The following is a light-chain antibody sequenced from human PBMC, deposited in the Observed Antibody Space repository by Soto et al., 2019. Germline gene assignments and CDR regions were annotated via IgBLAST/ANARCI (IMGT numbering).Light chain of an antibody. J-gene: IGLJ1*01. CDR3: SSYTSSNSYV. V-gene: IGLV2-14*01. CDR1: SSDVGAYNS. CDR2: DVS. Sequence: QSVLTQPASVSGSPGQSIAISCTGTSSDVGAYNSVSWYQRYPGKAPKLMIHDVSNRPSGVSDRFSGSKSGNTASLTISGLQAEDEADYYCSSYTSSNSYVFGSGTKVTVL.